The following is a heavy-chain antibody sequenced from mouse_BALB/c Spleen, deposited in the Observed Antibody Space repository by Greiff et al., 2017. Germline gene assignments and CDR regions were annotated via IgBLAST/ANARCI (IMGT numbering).Heavy chain of an antibody. V-gene: IGHV1S81*02. Sequence: QVQLQQPGAELVKPGASVKLSCKASGYTFTSYWMHWVKQRPGQGLEWIGEINPSNGRTTYNEKFKSKATLTVDKSSSTAYMQLRSLTSEDSAVYYCARSDPLLRLWFAYWGQGTLVTVSA. CDR2: INPSNGRT. CDR1: GYTFTSYW. D-gene: IGHD1-2*01. J-gene: IGHJ3*01. CDR3: ARSDPLLRLWFAY.